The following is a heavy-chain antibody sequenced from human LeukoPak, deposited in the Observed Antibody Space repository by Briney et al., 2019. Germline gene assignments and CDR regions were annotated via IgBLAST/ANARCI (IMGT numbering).Heavy chain of an antibody. CDR3: ARVGGVWFGDHPGY. V-gene: IGHV3-21*01. D-gene: IGHD3-10*01. J-gene: IGHJ4*02. CDR1: GFTFSSYS. CDR2: ISSSSSYI. Sequence: PGGSLRLSCAASGFTFSSYSMNWVRQAPGKGLEWVSSISSSSSYIYYADSVKGRFTISRDNAKNSLYLQMNSLRAEDTAVYYCARVGGVWFGDHPGYWGQGTLVTVSS.